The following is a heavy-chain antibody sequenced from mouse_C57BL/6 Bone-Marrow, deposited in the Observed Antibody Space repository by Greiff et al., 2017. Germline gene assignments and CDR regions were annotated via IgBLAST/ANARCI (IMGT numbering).Heavy chain of an antibody. D-gene: IGHD1-1*01. V-gene: IGHV14-4*01. Sequence: EVQLQHSGAELVRPGASVKLSCTASGFNIQDDYMHWVKQRPEQGLEWIGWIDPENGDTEYASKFQGKATITADTSSNTAYLQLSSLTSEYTAVYYCATHYGSSYYFDYWGQGTTLTVSS. CDR1: GFNIQDDY. CDR2: IDPENGDT. J-gene: IGHJ2*01. CDR3: ATHYGSSYYFDY.